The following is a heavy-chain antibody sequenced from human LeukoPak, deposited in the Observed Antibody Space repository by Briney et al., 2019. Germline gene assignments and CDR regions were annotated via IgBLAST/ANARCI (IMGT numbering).Heavy chain of an antibody. D-gene: IGHD2-2*01. V-gene: IGHV1-69*05. CDR2: IIPIFGTA. J-gene: IGHJ3*02. Sequence: ASVKVSCKASGYTFANFGITWVRQAPGQGLEWMGGIIPIFGTANYAQKFQGRVTITTDESTSTAYMELSSLRSEDTAVYYCARERCSSTSCRYDAFDIWGQGTMVTVSS. CDR3: ARERCSSTSCRYDAFDI. CDR1: GYTFANFG.